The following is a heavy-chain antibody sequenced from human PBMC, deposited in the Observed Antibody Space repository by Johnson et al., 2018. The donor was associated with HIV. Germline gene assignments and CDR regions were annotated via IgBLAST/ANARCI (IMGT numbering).Heavy chain of an antibody. J-gene: IGHJ3*02. CDR2: IKKDGSEK. CDR3: ARDPFPRFYAFDI. V-gene: IGHV3-7*01. Sequence: VQLVESGGGVVRPGGSLRLSCAASGFTFATYWMTWVRQVPGKGLEWVANIKKDGSEKYYVDSVKGRFTISRDNAKNSLYLQMNSLRAEDPAVYYCARDPFPRFYAFDIWGQGTMVTVSS. CDR1: GFTFATYW.